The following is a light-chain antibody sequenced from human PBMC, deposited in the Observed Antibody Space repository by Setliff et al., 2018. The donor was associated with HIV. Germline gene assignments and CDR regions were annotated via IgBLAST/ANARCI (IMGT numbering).Light chain of an antibody. V-gene: IGLV2-14*01. CDR3: SSFTTTSTVV. CDR1: SSDVGGYNY. Sequence: SALAQPASVSGSPGQSITISCTGTSSDVGGYNYVSWYQQYPGKAPKLMIYEVSNRPSEISNRFSGSKSGNTASLTISGLQAEDEADYYCSSFTTTSTVVFGGGTKVTVL. J-gene: IGLJ2*01. CDR2: EVS.